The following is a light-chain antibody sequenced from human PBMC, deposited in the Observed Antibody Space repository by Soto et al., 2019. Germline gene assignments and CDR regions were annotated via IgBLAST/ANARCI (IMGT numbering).Light chain of an antibody. CDR2: AAS. CDR3: QQSYSTPS. V-gene: IGKV1-39*01. CDR1: QSISSY. Sequence: DIQMTPSPSSLSASVGDKVTNTCRASQSISSYLNWYQQKPGKAPKLLIYAASSLQSGVPSRFSGSGSGTDFTLTISSLQPEDFATYYCQQSYSTPSFGPGTKVDIK. J-gene: IGKJ3*01.